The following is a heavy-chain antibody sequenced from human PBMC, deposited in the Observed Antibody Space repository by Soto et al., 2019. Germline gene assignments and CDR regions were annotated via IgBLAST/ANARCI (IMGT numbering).Heavy chain of an antibody. CDR3: ARDPGSIAVAGTI. Sequence: EVQLVESGGGLIQPGGSLRLACAASGFSVSSNYMSWVRQAPGKGLKWVSVIYTGGSTHYADSVEGRFTISRDISKNTLYLQMNSLRAEDTAVYYCARDPGSIAVAGTIWGQGTLVTVSS. J-gene: IGHJ4*02. CDR1: GFSVSSNY. V-gene: IGHV3-53*01. CDR2: IYTGGST. D-gene: IGHD6-19*01.